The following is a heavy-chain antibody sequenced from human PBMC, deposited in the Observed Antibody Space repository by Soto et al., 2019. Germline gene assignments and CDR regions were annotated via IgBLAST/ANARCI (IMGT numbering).Heavy chain of an antibody. CDR1: GGTFSSYA. J-gene: IGHJ6*02. Sequence: QVQLVQSGAEVKKPGSSVKVSCKASGGTFSSYAISWVRQAPGQGLEGMGGIMPIFRTPDYAQKFQGRVTITADESTSTAYMELSSLRSDDTGVYYCARDNDRLQLGGNYYYIMDVWGQGTTVTVSS. CDR2: IMPIFRTP. D-gene: IGHD5-12*01. CDR3: ARDNDRLQLGGNYYYIMDV. V-gene: IGHV1-69*12.